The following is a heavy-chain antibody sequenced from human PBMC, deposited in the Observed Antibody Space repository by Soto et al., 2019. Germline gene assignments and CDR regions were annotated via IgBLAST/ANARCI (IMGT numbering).Heavy chain of an antibody. CDR2: VYYNGIT. CDR1: GYSISSGYY. Sequence: SETLSLTCAVSGYSISSGYYWNWIRQSPGKGLEWIGCVYYNGITFYNSSLKSRVTMTADTSKNHFSLRLTSVTAADTAVYFCARGVTGTLDYWGQGDLVTVSS. J-gene: IGHJ4*02. D-gene: IGHD1-1*01. V-gene: IGHV4-38-2*01. CDR3: ARGVTGTLDY.